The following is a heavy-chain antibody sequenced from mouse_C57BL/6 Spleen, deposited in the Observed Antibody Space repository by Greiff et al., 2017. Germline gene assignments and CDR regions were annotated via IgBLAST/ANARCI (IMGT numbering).Heavy chain of an antibody. D-gene: IGHD1-1*01. CDR2: IDPSDSYT. J-gene: IGHJ1*03. V-gene: IGHV1-50*01. Sequence: QVQLQQPGAELAKPGASVKLSCKASGYTFTSYWMQWVKQRPGQGLEWIGEIDPSDSYTNYNQKLKGKATLTVDTSSSTAYMQLSSLTSEDSAVYYCARQGSNYYGSSTGYFDVWGTGTTVTVSS. CDR3: ARQGSNYYGSSTGYFDV. CDR1: GYTFTSYW.